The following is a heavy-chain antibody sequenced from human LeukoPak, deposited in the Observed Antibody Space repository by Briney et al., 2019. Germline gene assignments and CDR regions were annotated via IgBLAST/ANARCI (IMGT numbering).Heavy chain of an antibody. D-gene: IGHD3-22*01. CDR2: ITTGGPNT. Sequence: GGSLRLSCTASGFTFSSYTMSWVRQAPGKGLRWVSTITTGGPNTYYADSVKGRFTVSRDDSKNTLYLQMDSLRAEDTAVYHCARDRAVGYYDSGGHVIFDYWGQGTLVTVSS. CDR3: ARDRAVGYYDSGGHVIFDY. CDR1: GFTFSSYT. V-gene: IGHV3-23*01. J-gene: IGHJ4*02.